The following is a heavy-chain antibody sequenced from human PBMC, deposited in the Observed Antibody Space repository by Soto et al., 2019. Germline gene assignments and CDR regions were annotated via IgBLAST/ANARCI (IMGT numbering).Heavy chain of an antibody. CDR1: GFTFSSYA. J-gene: IGHJ4*02. D-gene: IGHD2-15*01. CDR2: ISGSGGST. V-gene: IGHV3-23*01. Sequence: GGSLRLSCAASGFTFSSYAMSWVRQAPGKGLEWVSAISGSGGSTYYADSVKGRFTISRDNSKNTLYLQMNSLRAEDTAVYYRAKDTGIVVVVAAHDYWGQGTLVTVSS. CDR3: AKDTGIVVVVAAHDY.